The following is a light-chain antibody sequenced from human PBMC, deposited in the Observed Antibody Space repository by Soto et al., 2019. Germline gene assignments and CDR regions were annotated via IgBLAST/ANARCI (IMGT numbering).Light chain of an antibody. CDR2: AAS. J-gene: IGKJ1*01. CDR3: QQYNSYST. V-gene: IGKV1-9*01. Sequence: IQLTQSPSFLSASVGDRVTITVRASQGISSYLAWYQQKPGKAPKLLIYAASTLQSGVPSRFSGSGSGTEFTLTISSLQPEDFASYYCQQYNSYSTFGQGTKVDIK. CDR1: QGISSY.